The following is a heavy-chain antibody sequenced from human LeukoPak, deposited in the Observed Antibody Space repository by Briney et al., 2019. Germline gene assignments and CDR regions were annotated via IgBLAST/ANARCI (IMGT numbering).Heavy chain of an antibody. CDR3: ARDSFVFGKYPEVVVIQGVPDY. J-gene: IGHJ4*02. V-gene: IGHV1-2*02. CDR1: GYTFTSYY. D-gene: IGHD3-22*01. Sequence: ASVKVSCKASGYTFTSYYMHWVRQAPGQGLEWMGWINPNTGGTNYAQKFQGRVTMTRDTSISTAYMELSSLRSEDTAVYYCARDSFVFGKYPEVVVIQGVPDYWGQGTLVTVSS. CDR2: INPNTGGT.